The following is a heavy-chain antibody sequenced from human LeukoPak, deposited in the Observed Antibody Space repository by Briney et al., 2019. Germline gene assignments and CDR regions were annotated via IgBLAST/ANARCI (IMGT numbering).Heavy chain of an antibody. CDR3: MTEAGWGPTDYGDHVY. D-gene: IGHD4-17*01. CDR2: TSPYNGNT. Sequence: ASVKVSCKASGHTFTGYYIHWVRQAPGQGLEWMGWTSPYNGNTNYAQKFQGRVTMTTDTSTSTAYMELRSLRSDDTALYYCMTEAGWGPTDYGDHVYWGQGTLVTVSS. V-gene: IGHV1-18*04. J-gene: IGHJ4*02. CDR1: GHTFTGYY.